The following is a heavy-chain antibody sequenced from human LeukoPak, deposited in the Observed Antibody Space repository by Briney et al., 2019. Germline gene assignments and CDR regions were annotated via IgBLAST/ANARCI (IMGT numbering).Heavy chain of an antibody. Sequence: SETLSLTCTVSGGSISSDYWNWIRQPPGKGLEWIGYIYNSGSTNYNPSLKSRVTISVDTSKNQFSLKVSSVTAADTAVYYCAGSYGSGSPYAAFDIWGQGTMVTVSS. CDR2: IYNSGST. CDR3: AGSYGSGSPYAAFDI. CDR1: GGSISSDY. V-gene: IGHV4-59*01. J-gene: IGHJ3*02. D-gene: IGHD3-10*01.